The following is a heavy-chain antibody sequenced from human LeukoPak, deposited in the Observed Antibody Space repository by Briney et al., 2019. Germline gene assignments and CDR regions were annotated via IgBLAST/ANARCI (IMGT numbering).Heavy chain of an antibody. CDR3: ARAGDYGDRNYPFYYYYYYMDV. Sequence: ASVKVSCKASGYTFTSYYMHWVRQAPGQGLEWMGLINPSGGSTSYAQKFQGRVTMTRDMSTSTVYMELSSLRSEDTAVYYCARAGDYGDRNYPFYYYYYYMDVWGKGTTVTVSS. J-gene: IGHJ6*03. V-gene: IGHV1-46*01. D-gene: IGHD4-17*01. CDR2: INPSGGST. CDR1: GYTFTSYY.